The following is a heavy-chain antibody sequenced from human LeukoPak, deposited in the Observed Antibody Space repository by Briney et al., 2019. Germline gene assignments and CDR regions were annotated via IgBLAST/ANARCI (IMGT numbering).Heavy chain of an antibody. CDR3: ARQGRGRTPDY. CDR1: GGSLSSYY. CDR2: IYYSGST. V-gene: IGHV4-59*01. Sequence: SGTLSLTCIVSGGSLSSYYWSWIRQPPGKGLEWIGYIYYSGSTSYNPSLKSRVTISVDTSKNQFSLKLTSVTAADTAVYYCARQGRGRTPDYWGQGTLVTVSS. J-gene: IGHJ4*02. D-gene: IGHD1-14*01.